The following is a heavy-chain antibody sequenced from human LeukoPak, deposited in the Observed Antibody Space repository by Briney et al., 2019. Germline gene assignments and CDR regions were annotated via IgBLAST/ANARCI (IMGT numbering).Heavy chain of an antibody. D-gene: IGHD3-3*01. CDR2: ISGKSGSI. Sequence: GGSLSLSCAPSGFIFDVYAMHWVRQAPGKGLEWVSGISGKSGSIGYADSVKGRLTISRDNAKNCLYLQMNSLRAEDMALYYCAKVRLLYDFWSEIDYWGQGTLVTVSS. CDR3: AKVRLLYDFWSEIDY. CDR1: GFIFDVYA. V-gene: IGHV3-9*03. J-gene: IGHJ4*02.